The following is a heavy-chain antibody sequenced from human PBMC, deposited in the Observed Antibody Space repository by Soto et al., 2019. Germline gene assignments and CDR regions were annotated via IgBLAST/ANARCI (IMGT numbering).Heavy chain of an antibody. CDR2: ISWNSGSI. V-gene: IGHV3-9*01. J-gene: IGHJ4*02. D-gene: IGHD5-18*01. Sequence: EVQLVESGGGLVQPGRSLRLSCAASGFTFDDYAMHWVRQAPGKGREWVSGISWNSGSIGYADSVKGRFTISRDNAKNSLYLQMNSLRAEDTALYYCAKGGVDIEYSYGHNYFDYWGQGTLVTVSS. CDR3: AKGGVDIEYSYGHNYFDY. CDR1: GFTFDDYA.